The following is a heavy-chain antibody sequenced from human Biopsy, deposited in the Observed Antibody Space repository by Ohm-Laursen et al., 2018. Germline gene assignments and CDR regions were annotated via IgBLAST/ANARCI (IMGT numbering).Heavy chain of an antibody. CDR1: ESTFRSYW. Sequence: SLRLSCAASESTFRSYWMDWVRQAPGKGLEWVAKINQEGSDKYYADSVKGRFTISRDDAKKSLYLEMNSLRPEDTALYYCTKVLIPAGTDVWGQGTTVTVSS. V-gene: IGHV3-7*03. D-gene: IGHD3-9*01. J-gene: IGHJ6*02. CDR3: TKVLIPAGTDV. CDR2: INQEGSDK.